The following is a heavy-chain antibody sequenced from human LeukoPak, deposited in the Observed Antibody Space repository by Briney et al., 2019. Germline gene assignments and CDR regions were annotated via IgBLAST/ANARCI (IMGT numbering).Heavy chain of an antibody. CDR3: ARDPSTAPRSTNWAANLFDP. Sequence: GGSLRLSCAASGFSFSNFAMHWVRQAPGKGLEWVALTSYDGSNHFYTDSVKGRFTISRDNSKNMLYLQMDSLGPEDTAIYYCARDPSTAPRSTNWAANLFDPWGQGTLVTVSS. CDR1: GFSFSNFA. CDR2: TSYDGSNH. D-gene: IGHD6-13*01. J-gene: IGHJ5*02. V-gene: IGHV3-30-3*01.